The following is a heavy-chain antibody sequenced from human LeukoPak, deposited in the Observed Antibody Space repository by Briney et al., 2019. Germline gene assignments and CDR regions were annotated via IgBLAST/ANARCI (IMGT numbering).Heavy chain of an antibody. CDR2: IYHSGST. V-gene: IGHV4-38-2*02. CDR1: GYSISSGYY. J-gene: IGHJ6*02. Sequence: SETLSLTCTVSGYSISSGYYWGWIRQPPGKGLEWIGSIYHSGSTNYNPSLKSRVTISVDTSKNQFSLKLSSVTAADTAVYYCARHDYYYYGMDVWGQGTTVTVSS. CDR3: ARHDYYYYGMDV.